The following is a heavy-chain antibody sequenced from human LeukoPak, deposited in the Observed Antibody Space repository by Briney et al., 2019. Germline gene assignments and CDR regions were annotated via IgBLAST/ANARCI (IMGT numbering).Heavy chain of an antibody. Sequence: GGYLRLSGAGSGLSLIRVWMDSVGQPAGKGVVWVSDMNGFSTTIRYADSVKGRFTISRDNAKSILYLQMNNLRAEDTAMYFCARGGVNPVDHWGQGTLVTVSS. CDR2: MNGFSTTI. V-gene: IGHV3-74*01. D-gene: IGHD1-14*01. CDR1: GLSLIRVW. J-gene: IGHJ4*02. CDR3: ARGGVNPVDH.